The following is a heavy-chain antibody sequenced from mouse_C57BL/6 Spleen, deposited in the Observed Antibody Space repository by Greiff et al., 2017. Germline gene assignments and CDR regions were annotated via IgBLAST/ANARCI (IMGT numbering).Heavy chain of an antibody. J-gene: IGHJ3*01. D-gene: IGHD2-1*01. CDR2: IDPSDSYT. CDR1: GYTFTSYW. Sequence: QVQLQQSGAELVRPGTSVKLSCKASGYTFTSYWMHWVKQRPGQGLEWIGVIDPSDSYTNYNQKFKGKATLTVDTSSSTAYMQLSSLTSEDSAVYYCARRGNEGFAYWGQGTLVTVSA. CDR3: ARRGNEGFAY. V-gene: IGHV1-59*01.